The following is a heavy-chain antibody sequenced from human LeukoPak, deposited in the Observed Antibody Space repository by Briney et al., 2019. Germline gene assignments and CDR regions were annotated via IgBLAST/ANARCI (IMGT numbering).Heavy chain of an antibody. J-gene: IGHJ4*02. V-gene: IGHV3-23*01. CDR1: GFTFSNYA. CDR3: AKDPSGYCSGGSCYSSGSDY. Sequence: GGSLRLSCAASGFTFSNYAMTWVRQAPGKGLEWISSISGNGVSTYYADSVRGRFTISRDNSKNTLYLEMNSLRADDTAVYYCAKDPSGYCSGGSCYSSGSDYWGQGTLVTVSS. CDR2: ISGNGVST. D-gene: IGHD2-15*01.